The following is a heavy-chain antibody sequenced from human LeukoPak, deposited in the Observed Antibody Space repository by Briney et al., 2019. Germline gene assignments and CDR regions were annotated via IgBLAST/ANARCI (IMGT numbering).Heavy chain of an antibody. D-gene: IGHD6-13*01. Sequence: PGGSLRLSCAASGFTFNTFGLHWVRQTPGKGLEWVALISHDGGVKFYADSVEGRFTISRDNSKNTLYLQMNSLRAEDTAVYYCAKDRIAAAGTSNYFDYWGQGTLVTVSS. CDR3: AKDRIAAAGTSNYFDY. CDR1: GFTFNTFG. J-gene: IGHJ4*02. CDR2: ISHDGGVK. V-gene: IGHV3-30*18.